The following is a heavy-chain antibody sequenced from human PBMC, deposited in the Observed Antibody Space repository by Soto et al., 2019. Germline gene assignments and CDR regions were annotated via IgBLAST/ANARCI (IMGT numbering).Heavy chain of an antibody. Sequence: PGGSLRLSCEGSGFTFSDYYISWICQAPGKGLEWISYSSNSGTFSRYADSVKGRFSISRDNTKNLLYLQMNSLRAEDTAVYYCARSGDNYNRLDYWGQGTPVTVSS. CDR3: ARSGDNYNRLDY. J-gene: IGHJ4*02. V-gene: IGHV3-11*06. D-gene: IGHD1-1*01. CDR1: GFTFSDYY. CDR2: SSNSGTFS.